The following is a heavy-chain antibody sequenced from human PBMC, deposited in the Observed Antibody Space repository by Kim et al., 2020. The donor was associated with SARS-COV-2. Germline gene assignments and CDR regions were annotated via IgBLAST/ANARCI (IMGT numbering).Heavy chain of an antibody. CDR2: TA. CDR3: ASEDSSSWYY. D-gene: IGHD6-13*01. J-gene: IGHJ4*02. V-gene: IGHV1-69*01. Sequence: TANYAQKFQGRVTITADESTSTAYMELSSLRSEDTAVYYCASEDSSSWYYWGQGTLVTVSS.